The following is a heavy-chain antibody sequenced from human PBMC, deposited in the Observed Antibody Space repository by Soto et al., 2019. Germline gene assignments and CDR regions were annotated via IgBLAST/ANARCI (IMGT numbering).Heavy chain of an antibody. V-gene: IGHV3-21*01. D-gene: IGHD3-3*01. Sequence: GGSLRLSCAASGFTFSSYSMSWVRQAPGKGLEWVSSISSSSSYIYYADSVKGRFTISRDNAKNSLYLQMNSLRAEDTAVYYCARDEIDYDFWSGYRNYFDYWGQGTLVTVSS. CDR1: GFTFSSYS. CDR3: ARDEIDYDFWSGYRNYFDY. CDR2: ISSSSSYI. J-gene: IGHJ4*02.